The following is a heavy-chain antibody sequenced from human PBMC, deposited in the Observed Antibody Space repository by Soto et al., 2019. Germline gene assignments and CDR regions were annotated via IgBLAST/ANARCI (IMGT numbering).Heavy chain of an antibody. D-gene: IGHD3-10*01. Sequence: QVQLQESDPGLVKPSETLSLTCTVSGDSMSPFYWSWIRQPPGKGLEWIGYIYHIGTTTYNPSLKSRVTISLDSSKNQFSLKLNSVTAADTAVYYCARFRRNYFGVWGQGTLVTVSS. CDR1: GDSMSPFY. V-gene: IGHV4-59*01. CDR2: IYHIGTT. J-gene: IGHJ4*02. CDR3: ARFRRNYFGV.